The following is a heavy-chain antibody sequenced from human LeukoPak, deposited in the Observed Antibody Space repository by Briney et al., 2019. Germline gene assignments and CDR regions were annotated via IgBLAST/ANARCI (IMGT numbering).Heavy chain of an antibody. V-gene: IGHV3-74*01. J-gene: IGHJ6*01. CDR3: TRGPQRGAAANYYGMDV. CDR2: INSDGSST. D-gene: IGHD2-2*01. CDR1: GFTLSNNW. Sequence: GSLRLSCAVSGFTLSNNWLHWLRHAPGKGRVWVSRINSDGSSTIYADPVKGRFTISRDNAKSTLYLQMNSLRAEDTAVYYCTRGPQRGAAANYYGMDVWGEGTTVTVP.